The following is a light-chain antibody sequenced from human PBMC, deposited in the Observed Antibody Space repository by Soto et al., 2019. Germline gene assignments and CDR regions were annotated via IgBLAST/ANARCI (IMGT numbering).Light chain of an antibody. CDR1: PSESRSY. CDR3: QQSGSSPIT. V-gene: IGKV3D-20*01. J-gene: IGKJ5*01. Sequence: GGRATHIIGGRPSESRSYLAWYQQKPGRAPRLIIYDASTRATGIPDRFSGSGSGTDFTLTISRLEPEDFAVYYCQQSGSSPITFGQGTRLEIK. CDR2: DAS.